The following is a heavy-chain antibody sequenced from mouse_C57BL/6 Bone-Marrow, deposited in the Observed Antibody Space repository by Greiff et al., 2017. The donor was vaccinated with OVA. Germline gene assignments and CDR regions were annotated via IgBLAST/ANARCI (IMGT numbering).Heavy chain of an antibody. J-gene: IGHJ3*01. D-gene: IGHD2-3*01. Sequence: QVQLQQSGAELVKPGASVKLSCKASGYTFTSYWMHWVKQRPGQGLEWIGMIHPNSGSTNYNEKFKSKATLTVDKSSSTAYMQLSSLTSEDSAVYYGARAGIYDGYYGRFDYWGQGTLVTVSA. V-gene: IGHV1-64*01. CDR2: IHPNSGST. CDR1: GYTFTSYW. CDR3: ARAGIYDGYYGRFDY.